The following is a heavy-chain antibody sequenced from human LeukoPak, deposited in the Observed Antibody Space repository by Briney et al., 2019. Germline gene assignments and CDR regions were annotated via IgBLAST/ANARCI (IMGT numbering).Heavy chain of an antibody. CDR3: ARDPDGDYDFDY. D-gene: IGHD4-17*01. V-gene: IGHV3-48*01. CDR1: GFSFSDYG. CDR2: INSNGAVV. Sequence: GGSLRLSCAASGFSFSDYGMNWVRRAPGKGLEWLSHINSNGAVVSYADSVKGRFTISRDTAKSSLYLQMNSLKIEDTAIYFCARDPDGDYDFDYWGQGTLVTVSS. J-gene: IGHJ4*02.